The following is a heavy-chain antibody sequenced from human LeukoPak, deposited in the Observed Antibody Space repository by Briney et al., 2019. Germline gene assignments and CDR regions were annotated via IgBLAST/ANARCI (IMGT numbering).Heavy chain of an antibody. J-gene: IGHJ4*02. V-gene: IGHV3-23*01. CDR2: ISGSGGST. D-gene: IGHD3-22*01. CDR1: GFTFSSYA. CDR3: AKDYDRSGYYYGLDY. Sequence: GGSLRLSCAASGFTFSSYAMSWVRQAPGKGLEWVSAISGSGGSTYYADSVKGRFTISRDNSKNTLYLQMNSLRAEETAVYYCAKDYDRSGYYYGLDYWGQGALVTVSP.